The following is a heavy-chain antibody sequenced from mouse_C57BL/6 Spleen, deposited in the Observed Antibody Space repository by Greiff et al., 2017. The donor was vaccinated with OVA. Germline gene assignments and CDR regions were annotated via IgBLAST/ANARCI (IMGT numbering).Heavy chain of an antibody. CDR1: GYTFTSYW. D-gene: IGHD2-5*01. Sequence: QVQLKQPGTELVKPGASVKLSCKASGYTFTSYWMHWVKQRPGQGLEWIGNINPSNGGTNYNEKFKSKATLTVDKSSSTAYMQLSSLTSEDSAVYYCAYYSNYSYAMDYWGQGTSVTVSS. CDR3: AYYSNYSYAMDY. CDR2: INPSNGGT. J-gene: IGHJ4*01. V-gene: IGHV1-53*01.